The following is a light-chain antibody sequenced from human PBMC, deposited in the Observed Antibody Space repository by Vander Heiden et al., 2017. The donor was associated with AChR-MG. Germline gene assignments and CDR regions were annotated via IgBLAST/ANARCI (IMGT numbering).Light chain of an antibody. V-gene: IGLV1-40*01. Sequence: QSVLTQPPSVSGAPGQRVTISCTGSSSNIGAGFDVHWYHQLPGTAPKLLMYGNTNRRSGVPDRFSGSKSGTSVSLAITGLQAEDEADYYCQSYDSSLSALVFGGGTKLTVL. J-gene: IGLJ2*01. CDR2: GNT. CDR3: QSYDSSLSALV. CDR1: SSNIGAGFD.